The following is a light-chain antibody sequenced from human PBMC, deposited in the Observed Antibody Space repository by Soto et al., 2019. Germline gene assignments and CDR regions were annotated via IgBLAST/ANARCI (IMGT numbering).Light chain of an antibody. V-gene: IGKV1-5*01. J-gene: IGKJ1*01. CDR3: QQYNSYPRT. CDR2: DAS. Sequence: EIPMTQSPSTLSASVGDRVNITCRASQSISSWLAWYQQKPGKAPKLLIYDASSLESGVPSRFSGSGSGTEFTLTISSLQPDDFATYYCQQYNSYPRTFGQGTKVEIK. CDR1: QSISSW.